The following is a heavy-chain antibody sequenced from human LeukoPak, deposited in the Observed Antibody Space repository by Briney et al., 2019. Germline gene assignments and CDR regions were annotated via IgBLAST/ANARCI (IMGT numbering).Heavy chain of an antibody. CDR2: IYYSGST. CDR1: GGPISSSSYY. J-gene: IGHJ4*02. Sequence: PSETLSLTCTVSGGPISSSSYYWGWIRQPPGKGLEWIGSIYYSGSTYYNPSLKSRVTISVDTSKNQFSPKLSSVTAADTAVYYCARHGLLWFGESFDYWGQGTLVTVTS. D-gene: IGHD3-10*01. V-gene: IGHV4-39*01. CDR3: ARHGLLWFGESFDY.